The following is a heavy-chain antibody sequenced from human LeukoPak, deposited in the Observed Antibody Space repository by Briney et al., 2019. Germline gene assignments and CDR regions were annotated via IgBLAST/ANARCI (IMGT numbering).Heavy chain of an antibody. D-gene: IGHD7-27*01. Sequence: GGSLRLSCAASGFTFSTYAMSWVRQAPGKGLEWVSSITGSGSRTFFSDSEKGRFTISRDNSKNTLYLQMNSLRAEDTAVYSCAKGESNWGTSPPFDYWGQGTLFTVSS. CDR2: ITGSGSRT. CDR1: GFTFSTYA. V-gene: IGHV3-23*01. CDR3: AKGESNWGTSPPFDY. J-gene: IGHJ4*02.